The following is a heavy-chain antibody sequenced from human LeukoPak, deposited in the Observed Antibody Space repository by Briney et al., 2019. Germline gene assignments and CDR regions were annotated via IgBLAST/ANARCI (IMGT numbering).Heavy chain of an antibody. Sequence: SETLSLTCTVPGGSINSYYWSWIRQPPGKGLEWIGYIYYSGRTNYNPSLKSRVTISVDTSKNQFSLKLSSVTAADTAVYYCARGELRGVFDYWGQGTLVTVSS. CDR3: ARGELRGVFDY. D-gene: IGHD1-7*01. CDR2: IYYSGRT. CDR1: GGSINSYY. J-gene: IGHJ4*02. V-gene: IGHV4-59*01.